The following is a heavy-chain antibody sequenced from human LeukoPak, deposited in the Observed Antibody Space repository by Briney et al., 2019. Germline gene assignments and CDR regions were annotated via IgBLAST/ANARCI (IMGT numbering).Heavy chain of an antibody. J-gene: IGHJ1*01. Sequence: GGSLRLSCAASGFTVSSKYMSWVRQAPGKGLEWVSVIYSGGSTYYADSVKGRFTISRDNSKNTLYLQMNSLKAEDTAVYYCARGRVYYDGSGYKTAEYFQHWGQGTLVTVSS. CDR1: GFTVSSKY. D-gene: IGHD3-22*01. CDR2: IYSGGST. CDR3: ARGRVYYDGSGYKTAEYFQH. V-gene: IGHV3-53*01.